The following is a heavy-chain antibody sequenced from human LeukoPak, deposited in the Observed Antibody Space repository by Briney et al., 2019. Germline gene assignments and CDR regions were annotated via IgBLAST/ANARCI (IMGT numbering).Heavy chain of an antibody. CDR2: IGTAGDT. CDR1: GFTFSSYD. J-gene: IGHJ2*01. V-gene: IGHV3-13*01. D-gene: IGHD3-10*01. CDR3: ARAQSRRVGHFDL. Sequence: PGGSLRLSCAASGFTFSSYDMHWVRQTTGKGLEWVSGIGTAGDTYYSGSVKGRFTISRENVKNSLSLQMNSLRAGDTAVYYCARAQSRRVGHFDLWGRGTLVTVSS.